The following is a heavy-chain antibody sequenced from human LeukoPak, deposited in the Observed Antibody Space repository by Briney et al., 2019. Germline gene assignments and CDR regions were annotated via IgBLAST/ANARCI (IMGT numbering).Heavy chain of an antibody. J-gene: IGHJ4*02. CDR3: ARDPTTYDSSGYYPGY. D-gene: IGHD3-22*01. CDR1: GFTFSSYA. CDR2: ISYDGSNK. Sequence: GGSLRLSCAASGFTFSSYAMHWVRQAPGKGLEWVAVISYDGSNKYYADSVKGRFTISRDNSKNTLYLQMNSLRAEDTAVYYRARDPTTYDSSGYYPGYWGQGTLVTVSS. V-gene: IGHV3-30-3*01.